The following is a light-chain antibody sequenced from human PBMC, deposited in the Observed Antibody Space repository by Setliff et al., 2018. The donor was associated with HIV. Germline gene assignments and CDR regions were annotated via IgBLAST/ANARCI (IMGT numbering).Light chain of an antibody. Sequence: SYELTQPPSVSVAPGKTASITCAGANIGSKTVHWYRLKPGQAPMLVINFDSDRPSGVPDRFSGSKSGNTASLTVSGLQAEDEGDYYCSSYAGNDNFVFGTGTKVTVL. CDR2: FDS. CDR1: NIGSKT. J-gene: IGLJ1*01. CDR3: SSYAGNDNFV. V-gene: IGLV3-21*01.